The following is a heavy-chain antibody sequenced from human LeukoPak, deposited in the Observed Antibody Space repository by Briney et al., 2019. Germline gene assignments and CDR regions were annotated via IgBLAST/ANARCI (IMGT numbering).Heavy chain of an antibody. Sequence: GGSLRLSCAASGFTFSNYGMHWVRQAPGKGLEWVSVIWCDGRRTKYADSVKGRFIISRDNPKNTLFLQMNSLRAEDTAVYYCASLQVAGTRGDFEIWGRGTMVTVSS. CDR1: GFTFSNYG. CDR3: ASLQVAGTRGDFEI. D-gene: IGHD1-7*01. V-gene: IGHV3-33*01. CDR2: IWCDGRRT. J-gene: IGHJ3*02.